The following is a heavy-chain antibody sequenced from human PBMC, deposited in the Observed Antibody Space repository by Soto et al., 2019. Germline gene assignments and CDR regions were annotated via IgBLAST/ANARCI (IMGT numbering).Heavy chain of an antibody. CDR1: GGTFSSYT. J-gene: IGHJ6*02. Sequence: QVQLVQSGAEVKKPGSSVKVSCKASGGTFSSYTISWVRQAPGQGLEWMGRIIPILGIANYAQKFQGRVTITADKXPSTAYXEXXXXRSEXTAXYXCARGGGYSYYYGMDVWGQGTTVTVSS. V-gene: IGHV1-69*02. CDR3: ARGGGYSYYYGMDV. CDR2: IIPILGIA. D-gene: IGHD6-13*01.